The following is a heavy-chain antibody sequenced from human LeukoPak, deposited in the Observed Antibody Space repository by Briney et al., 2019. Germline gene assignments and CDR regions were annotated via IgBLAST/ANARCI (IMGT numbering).Heavy chain of an antibody. CDR3: AKDFDRSSWYFDY. Sequence: PGGSLRLSCAASGFTFSDCAMSWVRQAPGKGLEWVSFISHSGAYAYYADSVKGRFTISRDNSKNTLYLRMNSLRAEDTAVYYCAKDFDRSSWYFDYWGQGTLVTVSS. D-gene: IGHD6-13*01. J-gene: IGHJ4*02. CDR1: GFTFSDCA. CDR2: ISHSGAYA. V-gene: IGHV3-23*01.